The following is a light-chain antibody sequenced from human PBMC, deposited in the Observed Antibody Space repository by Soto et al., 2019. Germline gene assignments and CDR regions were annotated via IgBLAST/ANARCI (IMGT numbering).Light chain of an antibody. CDR3: GTWDSSLSAVV. Sequence: QSVLAQPASVSGSPGQSITISCTGTSSDVGRYNLVSWYQQHPGKAPRLVIYEDTKRPSGVSDRFSGSKSGTSATLGITGLQTGDEADYYCGTWDSSLSAVVFGGGTKVTVL. J-gene: IGLJ2*01. CDR2: EDT. CDR1: SSDVGRYNL. V-gene: IGLV2-14*02.